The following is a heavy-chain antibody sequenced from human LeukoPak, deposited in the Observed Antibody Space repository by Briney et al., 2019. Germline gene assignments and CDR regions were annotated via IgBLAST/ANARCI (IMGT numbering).Heavy chain of an antibody. D-gene: IGHD3-10*01. CDR3: GRAGTFWFGESRIHY. CDR1: GFTSTSSA. Sequence: ASVKVSCKASGFTSTSSAVQWVRQARGQRLEWIGWIVVGSGNTNYAQKFQERVTITRDMSTSTAYMELSSLRSEDTAVYYCGRAGTFWFGESRIHYWGQGTLVTVSS. V-gene: IGHV1-58*01. J-gene: IGHJ4*02. CDR2: IVVGSGNT.